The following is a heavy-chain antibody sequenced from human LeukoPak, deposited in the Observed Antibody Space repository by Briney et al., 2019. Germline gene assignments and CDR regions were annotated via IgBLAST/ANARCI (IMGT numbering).Heavy chain of an antibody. CDR2: ISSSSSYI. CDR1: GFTFSSYS. V-gene: IGHV3-21*01. CDR3: ASSQPGYCTNGVCPQDY. D-gene: IGHD2-8*01. Sequence: GGSLRLSCAASGFTFSSYSMNWVRQAPGKGLEWVSSISSSSSYIYYADSVKGRFTISRDNAKNSLYLQMNSLRAEDTAVYYCASSQPGYCTNGVCPQDYWGQGTLVTVSS. J-gene: IGHJ4*02.